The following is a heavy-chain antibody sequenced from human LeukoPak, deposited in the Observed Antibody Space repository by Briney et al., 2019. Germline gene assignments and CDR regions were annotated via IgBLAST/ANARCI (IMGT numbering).Heavy chain of an antibody. J-gene: IGHJ4*02. D-gene: IGHD2-15*01. V-gene: IGHV3-7*01. CDR3: ATIFCSGGSCSYFDY. CDR1: GFSFGDYG. CDR2: IKQDGSEK. Sequence: GGSLRLSCAASGFSFGDYGMSWVRQAPGKGLEWVANIKQDGSEKYYVDSVKGRFTISRDNAKNSLYLQMNSLRAEDTAVYYCATIFCSGGSCSYFDYWGQGTLVTVSS.